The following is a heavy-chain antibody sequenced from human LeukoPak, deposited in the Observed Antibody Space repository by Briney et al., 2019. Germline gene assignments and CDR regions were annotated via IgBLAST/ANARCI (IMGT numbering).Heavy chain of an antibody. Sequence: SETLSLTCTVSGGSISSYYWSWIRQPPGKGLEWIGYIYYSGSTNYIPSLKSRVTISVDTSKNQFSLKLSSMTAADTAVYYCAREGDSLFDYWGQGTLVTVSS. CDR3: AREGDSLFDY. D-gene: IGHD1-26*01. V-gene: IGHV4-59*01. J-gene: IGHJ4*02. CDR1: GGSISSYY. CDR2: IYYSGST.